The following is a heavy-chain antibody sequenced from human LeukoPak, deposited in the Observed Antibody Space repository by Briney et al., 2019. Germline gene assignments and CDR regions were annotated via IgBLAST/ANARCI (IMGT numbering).Heavy chain of an antibody. Sequence: GASVKVSCRVSGYTLTELSMHWVRQAPGKGLEWVGGFDPEDGETIYAQKFQGRVTMTEDTSTDTAYMELSSLRSEDTAVYYCATDPTALGYCSGGSCYNNDYWGQGTLVTVSS. CDR3: ATDPTALGYCSGGSCYNNDY. V-gene: IGHV1-24*01. CDR1: GYTLTELS. CDR2: FDPEDGET. D-gene: IGHD2-15*01. J-gene: IGHJ4*02.